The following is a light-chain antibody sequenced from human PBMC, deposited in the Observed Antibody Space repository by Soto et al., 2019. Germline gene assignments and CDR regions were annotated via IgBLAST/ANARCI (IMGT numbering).Light chain of an antibody. CDR3: CSYANSHVV. CDR1: SSDVGGYNY. CDR2: DVN. J-gene: IGLJ2*01. Sequence: QSALTQPRSVSGSPGQSVTISCTGASSDVGGYNYVSWYQQHPGRAPKLIIYDVNKQPSGIPDRFSGSKSGNTASLTVSGLQAEDEGDYYCCSYANSHVVFGGGTKVTVL. V-gene: IGLV2-11*01.